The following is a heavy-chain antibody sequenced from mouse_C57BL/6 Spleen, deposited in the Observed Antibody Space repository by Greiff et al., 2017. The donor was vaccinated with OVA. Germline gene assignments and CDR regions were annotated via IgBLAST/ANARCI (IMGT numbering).Heavy chain of an antibody. Sequence: EVQVVESGEGLVKPGGSLKLSCAASGFTFSSYAMSWVRQTPEKRLEWVAYISSGGDYIYYADTVKGRFTISRDNARNTLYLQMSSLKSEETAMYYCTRDRGLSPFAYWGQGTLVTVSA. D-gene: IGHD1-1*02. V-gene: IGHV5-9-1*02. CDR2: ISSGGDYI. CDR3: TRDRGLSPFAY. J-gene: IGHJ3*01. CDR1: GFTFSSYA.